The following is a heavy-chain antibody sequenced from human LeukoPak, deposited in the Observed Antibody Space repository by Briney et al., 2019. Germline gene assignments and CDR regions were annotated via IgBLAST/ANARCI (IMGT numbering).Heavy chain of an antibody. CDR1: GGSVSSGSYY. V-gene: IGHV4-61*01. CDR3: ARDRALGYDSSGYALDY. D-gene: IGHD3-22*01. Sequence: SETLSLTCTVSGGSVSSGSYYWSWIRQPPGKGLEWIGYIYYSGSTNYNPSLKSRVTISVDTSKNQSSLKLSSVTAADTAVYYCARDRALGYDSSGYALDYWGQGTLVTVSS. CDR2: IYYSGST. J-gene: IGHJ4*02.